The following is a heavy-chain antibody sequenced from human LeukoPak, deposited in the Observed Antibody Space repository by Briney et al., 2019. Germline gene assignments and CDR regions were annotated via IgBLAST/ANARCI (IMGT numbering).Heavy chain of an antibody. J-gene: IGHJ6*04. CDR3: ARVSPSRYSSSSHTV. Sequence: TGGSLRLSCAASGFTFSSYAMSWVRQAPGKGLEWLSIISGSGGNTHYAGSVKGRFTISRDNAKNTLYLQMNSLTADDTAMYYCARVSPSRYSSSSHTVWGKGTTVTVSS. CDR1: GFTFSSYA. V-gene: IGHV3-23*01. CDR2: ISGSGGNT. D-gene: IGHD6-6*01.